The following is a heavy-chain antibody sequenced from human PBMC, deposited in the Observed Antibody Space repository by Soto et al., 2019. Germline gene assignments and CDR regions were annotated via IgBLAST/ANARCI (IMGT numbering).Heavy chain of an antibody. CDR1: GFTFSTCS. CDR3: ARDNGFDAPTLDL. J-gene: IGHJ5*02. D-gene: IGHD5-12*01. Sequence: EVQLVESGGGLVKPGGSLRLSCAASGFTFSTCSMNWVRQAPGKGLEWVSSISSSSSNIYYADSVKGRFTISRDNAKNSPYPKNNRLGAGDRGVYYLARDNGFDAPTLDLLGPGTLVTVSS. CDR2: ISSSSSNI. V-gene: IGHV3-21*02.